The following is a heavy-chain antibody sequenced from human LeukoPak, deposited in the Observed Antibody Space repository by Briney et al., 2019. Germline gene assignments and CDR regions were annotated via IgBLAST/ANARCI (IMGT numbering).Heavy chain of an antibody. V-gene: IGHV4-34*01. J-gene: IGHJ6*03. CDR2: INHSGST. CDR1: GGSFSGYY. CDR3: ARGPRNYYYYYMDV. Sequence: SETLSLTCAVYGGSFSGYYWSWIRQPPGKGLEWIGEINHSGSTNYNPSLKSRVTISVDTSENQFSLKLSSVTAADTAVYYCARGPRNYYYYYMDVRGKGTTVTVSS.